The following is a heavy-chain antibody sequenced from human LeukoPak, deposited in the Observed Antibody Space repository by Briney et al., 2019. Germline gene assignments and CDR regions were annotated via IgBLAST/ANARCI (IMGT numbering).Heavy chain of an antibody. D-gene: IGHD4-11*01. Sequence: PSETLSFTGTVSADSSTMYYWTWLRQPPGKGLEWIGYVYHTGSTKFKPSLNGRVIISRDTSKNLFSLRLRSVTAADTAVYFGARGRVSSSTWYSTYYYYFYMDVWGKGTTVTVSS. V-gene: IGHV4-59*01. CDR1: ADSSTMYY. CDR2: VYHTGST. J-gene: IGHJ6*03. CDR3: ARGRVSSSTWYSTYYYYFYMDV.